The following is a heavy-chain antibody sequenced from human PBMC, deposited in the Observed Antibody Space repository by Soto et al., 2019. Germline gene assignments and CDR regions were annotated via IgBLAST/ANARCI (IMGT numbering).Heavy chain of an antibody. J-gene: IGHJ4*02. CDR2: ISYDGSNK. Sequence: QVQLVESGGGVVQPGRSLRLSCAASGFTFSSYAMHWVRQAPGKGLECVAVISYDGSNKYYADSVKGRFTISRDNSKNTLYLQMNSLRAEDTAVYYCASDIVVVVAAQYYFDYWGQGTLVTVSS. V-gene: IGHV3-30-3*01. D-gene: IGHD2-15*01. CDR1: GFTFSSYA. CDR3: ASDIVVVVAAQYYFDY.